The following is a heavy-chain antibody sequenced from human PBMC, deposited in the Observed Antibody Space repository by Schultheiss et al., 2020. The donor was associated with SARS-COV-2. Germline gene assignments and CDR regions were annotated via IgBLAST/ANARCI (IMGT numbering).Heavy chain of an antibody. CDR1: GESFSGYY. J-gene: IGHJ3*02. CDR3: ASGRVGYFQDAFDI. CDR2: IYHSGST. V-gene: IGHV4-38-2*01. Sequence: SQTLSLTCAVYGESFSGYYWGWIRQPPGKGLEWIGSIYHSGSTYYNPSLKSRVTISVDTSKNQFSLKLSSVTAADTAVYYCASGRVGYFQDAFDIWGQGTMVTVSS. D-gene: IGHD2-2*03.